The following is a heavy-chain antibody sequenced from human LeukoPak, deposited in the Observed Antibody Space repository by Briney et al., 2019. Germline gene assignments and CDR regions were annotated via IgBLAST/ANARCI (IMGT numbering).Heavy chain of an antibody. CDR1: GYTFTSYY. D-gene: IGHD2-15*01. CDR3: ARDQTRGRGGGRYYYGMDV. V-gene: IGHV1-46*01. CDR2: IKPSGGST. Sequence: ASVKVSCKASGYTFTSYYMHWVRQAPGQGLEWMGIIKPSGGSTSYAQKFQGRVTMTRDTSTSTVYMELSSLRSEDTAVYYCARDQTRGRGGGRYYYGMDVWGQGTTVTVSS. J-gene: IGHJ6*02.